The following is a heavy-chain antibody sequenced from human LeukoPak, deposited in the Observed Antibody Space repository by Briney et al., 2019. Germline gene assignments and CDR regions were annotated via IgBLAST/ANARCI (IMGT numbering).Heavy chain of an antibody. J-gene: IGHJ4*02. Sequence: SVKVSCKASGYTFTGQDMHWVRHAPGQGLEWMGWINPNTGGTDYAQKFQGRVTMTRDTTISTAYMELSRLTSDDTAVYYCASYPRYSSTPPFDYWGQGTLVTVSS. CDR1: GYTFTGQD. CDR2: INPNTGGT. D-gene: IGHD6-19*01. V-gene: IGHV1-2*02. CDR3: ASYPRYSSTPPFDY.